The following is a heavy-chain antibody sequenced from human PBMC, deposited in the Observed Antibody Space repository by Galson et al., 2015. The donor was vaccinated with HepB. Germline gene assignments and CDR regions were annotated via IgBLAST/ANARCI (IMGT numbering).Heavy chain of an antibody. Sequence: SVKVSCKASGGTFSSHAIHWVRQAPGQGLQWMGGITPIFATADYAQTFQDRVTITADDSTSTAYMELSSLRSEDTAVCYCLRSLTAYYDTDGYYSFDPWGQGTLIIVSS. D-gene: IGHD3-22*01. CDR2: ITPIFATA. CDR1: GGTFSSHA. V-gene: IGHV1-69*13. J-gene: IGHJ5*02. CDR3: LRSLTAYYDTDGYYSFDP.